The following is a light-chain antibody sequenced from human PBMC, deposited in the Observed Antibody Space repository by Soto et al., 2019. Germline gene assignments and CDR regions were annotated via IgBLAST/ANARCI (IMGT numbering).Light chain of an antibody. Sequence: IVMTQSPDTLSMSPGERATLSCRASQAISSNLAWYQQKPGQAPRLLIYGASTRATGIPARFSGSGSGTEFTLTISSLFSEDFAVYYCQQYNSWPTFGQGTKVDIK. J-gene: IGKJ1*01. CDR1: QAISSN. CDR2: GAS. CDR3: QQYNSWPT. V-gene: IGKV3-15*01.